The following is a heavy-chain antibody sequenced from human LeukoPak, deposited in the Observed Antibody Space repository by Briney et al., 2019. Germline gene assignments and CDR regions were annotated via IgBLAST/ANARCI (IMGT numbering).Heavy chain of an antibody. J-gene: IGHJ4*02. CDR3: ARDGDQMYEVYDY. CDR1: GFTFSSYA. Sequence: GGSLRLSCAASGFTFSSYAMSWVRQAPGEGLDWVSSISSSSSYIYYADSVKGRFTISRDNAKNSLFLEMNSLRAEDTAVYYCARDGDQMYEVYDYWGQGTLVTVSS. D-gene: IGHD1-14*01. CDR2: ISSSSSYI. V-gene: IGHV3-21*06.